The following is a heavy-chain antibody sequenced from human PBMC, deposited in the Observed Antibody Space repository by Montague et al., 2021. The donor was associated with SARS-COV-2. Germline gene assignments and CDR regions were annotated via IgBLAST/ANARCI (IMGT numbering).Heavy chain of an antibody. CDR1: GGSISSYY. Sequence: ETLSLTCTVSGGSISSYYWSWIRQPPGKGLEWIGYIYYSGSTNXNPSLKSRVTISVDTSKNQFSLKLSSVTAADTAVYYCARGSGWMGNAFDIWGQGAMVTVSS. D-gene: IGHD6-19*01. CDR2: IYYSGST. J-gene: IGHJ3*02. V-gene: IGHV4-59*01. CDR3: ARGSGWMGNAFDI.